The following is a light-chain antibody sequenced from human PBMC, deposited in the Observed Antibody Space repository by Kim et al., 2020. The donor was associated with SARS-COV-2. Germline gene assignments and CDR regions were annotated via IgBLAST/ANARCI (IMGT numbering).Light chain of an antibody. CDR3: QAWDSSTAV. CDR1: KLGNKY. CDR2: QDT. Sequence: SVSPGQTASITCSGDKLGNKYACWYQQKPGQSPVVVIYQDTKRPSGIPERFSGSNSGNTATLTISGTQAMDEADYYCQAWDSSTAVFGGGTQLT. J-gene: IGLJ3*02. V-gene: IGLV3-1*01.